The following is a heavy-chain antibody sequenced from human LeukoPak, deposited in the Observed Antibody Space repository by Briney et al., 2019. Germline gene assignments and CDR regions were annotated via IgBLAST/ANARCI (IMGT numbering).Heavy chain of an antibody. D-gene: IGHD4-17*01. J-gene: IGHJ5*02. V-gene: IGHV4-31*03. CDR1: GGFISSGGYY. CDR3: ARDSYGDYWFDP. Sequence: SETLSLTCTVSGGFISSGGYYWSWIRQHPGKGLEWIGYIYYSGSTYYNPSLKSRVTISVDTPKNQFSLKLSPVTAADTAVYYCARDSYGDYWFDPWGQGTLVTVSS. CDR2: IYYSGST.